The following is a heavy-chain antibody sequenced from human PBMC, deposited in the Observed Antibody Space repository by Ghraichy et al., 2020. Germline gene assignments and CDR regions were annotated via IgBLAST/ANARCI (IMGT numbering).Heavy chain of an antibody. CDR2: IKQDGSEK. Sequence: GESLNISCAASGFTFSSYWMSWVRQAPGKGLEWVANIKQDGSEKYYVDSVKGRFTISRDNAKNSLYLQMNSLRAEDTAVYYCARDRMAGTYYYYYYYGMDVWGQGTTVTVSS. CDR3: ARDRMAGTYYYYYYYGMDV. D-gene: IGHD6-19*01. V-gene: IGHV3-7*01. J-gene: IGHJ6*02. CDR1: GFTFSSYW.